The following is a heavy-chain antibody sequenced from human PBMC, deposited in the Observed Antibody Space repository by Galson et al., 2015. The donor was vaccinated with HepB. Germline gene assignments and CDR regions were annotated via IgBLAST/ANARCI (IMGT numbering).Heavy chain of an antibody. CDR1: GDSVSSNSAA. CDR2: TYYRSKWYN. D-gene: IGHD2-2*02. V-gene: IGHV6-1*01. J-gene: IGHJ3*02. CDR3: ARGLPVVVPAAIYGVDAFDI. Sequence: CAISGDSVSSNSAAWNWIRQSPSRGLEWLGRTYYRSKWYNDYAVSVKSRITINPDTSKNQFSLQLNSVTPEDTAVYYCARGLPVVVPAAIYGVDAFDIWGQGTMVTVSS.